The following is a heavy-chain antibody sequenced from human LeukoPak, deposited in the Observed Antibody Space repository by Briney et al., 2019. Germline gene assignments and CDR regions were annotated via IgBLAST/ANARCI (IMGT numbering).Heavy chain of an antibody. Sequence: SETLSLTCAVYGGSFSGYYWSCIRQPPGKGLEWMGEINHSGSTNYNPSLKSRVTISVDTSKNQFSLKLSSVTAADTAVYYCARGYYDILTGYFIDYWGQGTLVTVSS. J-gene: IGHJ4*02. CDR3: ARGYYDILTGYFIDY. CDR2: INHSGST. V-gene: IGHV4-34*01. CDR1: GGSFSGYY. D-gene: IGHD3-9*01.